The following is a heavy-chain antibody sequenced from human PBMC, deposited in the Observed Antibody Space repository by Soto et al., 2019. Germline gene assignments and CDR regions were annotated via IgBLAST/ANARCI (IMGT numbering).Heavy chain of an antibody. Sequence: QVQLQESGPGLVKPSQTLSLTCTVSGGSISSGGYYWSWIRQHPGKGLEWIGYIYYSGSTYYNPSLKSRVTISVDTSKNQFSLKLSSVTAADTAVYYCARAQPTPLWGAGWFDPWGQGTLVTVSS. CDR1: GGSISSGGYY. V-gene: IGHV4-31*03. CDR3: ARAQPTPLWGAGWFDP. CDR2: IYYSGST. J-gene: IGHJ5*02. D-gene: IGHD7-27*01.